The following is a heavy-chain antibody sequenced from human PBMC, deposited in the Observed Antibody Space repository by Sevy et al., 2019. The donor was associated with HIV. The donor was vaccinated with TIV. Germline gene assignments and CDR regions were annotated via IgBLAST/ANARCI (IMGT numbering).Heavy chain of an antibody. CDR3: ARDCNSASCLWGLDV. J-gene: IGHJ6*02. CDR2: IKRDGSEK. D-gene: IGHD2-2*01. CDR1: GFTFSNYW. V-gene: IGHV3-7*03. Sequence: GGSLRLSCAASGFTFSNYWMTWVRQAPGKGLEWVANIKRDGSEKYYVASVKGRFTISRDNAKNSLYMQMNSLRAEDTAVYYCARDCNSASCLWGLDVWGQGTRSPSP.